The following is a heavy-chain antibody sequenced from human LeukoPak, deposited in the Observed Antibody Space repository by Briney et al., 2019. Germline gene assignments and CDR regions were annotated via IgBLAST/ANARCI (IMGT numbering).Heavy chain of an antibody. Sequence: ASVKVSCKASGYTFTSYAMNWVRQAPGQGLEWMGWINTNTGNPTYAQGFTGRFVFSLDTSVSTAYLQISSLKAEDTAVYYCARGLDKWGNYYYYYGMDVWGQGTTVTVSS. CDR2: INTNTGNP. V-gene: IGHV7-4-1*02. CDR3: ARGLDKWGNYYYYYGMDV. J-gene: IGHJ6*02. CDR1: GYTFTSYA. D-gene: IGHD3-16*01.